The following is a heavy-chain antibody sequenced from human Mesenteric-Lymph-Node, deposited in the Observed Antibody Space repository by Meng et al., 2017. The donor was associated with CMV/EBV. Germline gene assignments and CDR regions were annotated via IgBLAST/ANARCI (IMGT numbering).Heavy chain of an antibody. V-gene: IGHV1-69*04. CDR3: AREVESDFWSGYYLSVYYYYGMDV. CDR1: GGTFSSYT. Sequence: SVKVSCKASGGTFSSYTISWVRQAPGQGLEWMGRIIPTLGIANYAQKFQGRVTITADKSTSTAYMELSSLRSEDTAVYYCAREVESDFWSGYYLSVYYYYGMDVWGQGTTVTVSS. D-gene: IGHD3-3*01. CDR2: IIPTLGIA. J-gene: IGHJ6*02.